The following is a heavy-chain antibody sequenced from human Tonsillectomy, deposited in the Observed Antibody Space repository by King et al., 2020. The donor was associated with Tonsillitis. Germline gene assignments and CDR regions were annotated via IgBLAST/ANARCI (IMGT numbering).Heavy chain of an antibody. CDR1: GFTFTTYA. V-gene: IGHV3-30-3*01. D-gene: IGHD2-2*01. J-gene: IGHJ6*03. CDR3: ARAGFCDSTSCYRYYYYMDV. CDR2: ISYDGSNT. Sequence: VQLVESGGGGVQPGRSLRLSCAASGFTFTTYAMHWVRQAPGKGLEWVAFISYDGSNTSYTDSVKGRYTISRDNSKNTLYLQMNSLSAEDTAVYYCARAGFCDSTSCYRYYYYMDVWGKGTTVTVSS.